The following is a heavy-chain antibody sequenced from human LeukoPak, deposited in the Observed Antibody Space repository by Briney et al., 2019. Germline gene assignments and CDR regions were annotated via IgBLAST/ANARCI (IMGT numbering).Heavy chain of an antibody. D-gene: IGHD2-15*01. CDR3: ARGEIRCSGGSCYRALYYYYGMDV. J-gene: IGHJ6*02. V-gene: IGHV4-4*07. CDR2: IYTSGST. CDR1: GGSISSYY. Sequence: SETLSLTCTVSGGSISSYYWSWIRQPAGKGLEWIGRIYTSGSTNYNPSLKSRVTMSVDTSKNQFSLKLSSVTAADTAVYYCARGEIRCSGGSCYRALYYYYGMDVWGQGTTVTVSS.